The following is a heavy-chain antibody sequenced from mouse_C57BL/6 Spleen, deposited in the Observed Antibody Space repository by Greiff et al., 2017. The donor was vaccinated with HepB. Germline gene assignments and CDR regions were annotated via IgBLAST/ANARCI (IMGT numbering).Heavy chain of an antibody. Sequence: EVQLVESGEGLVKPGGSLKLSCAASGFTFSSYAMSWVRQTPEKRLEWVAYISSGGDYIYYADTVKGRFTISRDNARNTLYLQMSSLKSEDTAMYYCTRAYYYGSSYHFDYWGQGTTLTVSS. D-gene: IGHD1-1*01. J-gene: IGHJ2*01. V-gene: IGHV5-9-1*02. CDR3: TRAYYYGSSYHFDY. CDR2: ISSGGDYI. CDR1: GFTFSSYA.